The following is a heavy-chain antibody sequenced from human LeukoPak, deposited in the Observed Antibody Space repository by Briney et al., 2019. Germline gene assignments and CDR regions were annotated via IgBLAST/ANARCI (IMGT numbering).Heavy chain of an antibody. CDR3: ARARGYYSGYFDY. Sequence: ASVKVSCKASGYTFTGYYMHWVRQAPGQGLEWMGWINPNSGGTNYAQKFQGRVTMTRDTSISTAYMELSRLRSDDTAVYYCARARGYYSGYFDYWGKGTLVTVSS. V-gene: IGHV1-2*02. J-gene: IGHJ4*02. CDR1: GYTFTGYY. CDR2: INPNSGGT. D-gene: IGHD3-22*01.